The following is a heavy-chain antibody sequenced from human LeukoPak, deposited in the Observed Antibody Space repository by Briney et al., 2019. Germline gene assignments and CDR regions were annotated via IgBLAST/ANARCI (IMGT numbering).Heavy chain of an antibody. CDR2: ISYDGSNK. Sequence: SGGSLRLSCAASGFTFSSYAMHWVRQAPGKGLEWVAVISYDGSNKYYADSVKGRFTISRDNSKNTLYLQMNSLRAEDTAVYYCAREMVRGVIFDYWGQGTLVTVSS. CDR3: AREMVRGVIFDY. D-gene: IGHD3-10*01. J-gene: IGHJ4*02. CDR1: GFTFSSYA. V-gene: IGHV3-30*04.